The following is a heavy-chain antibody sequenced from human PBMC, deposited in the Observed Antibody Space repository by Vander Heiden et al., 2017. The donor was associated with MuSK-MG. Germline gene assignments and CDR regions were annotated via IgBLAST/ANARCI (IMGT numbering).Heavy chain of an antibody. V-gene: IGHV3-33*01. CDR3: ARDILTTVTSYAFDI. D-gene: IGHD4-17*01. CDR1: GFTFGRYG. Sequence: VQLVESGGGVVQPGRSLRLSCAASGFTFGRYGMHWVRQAPGKGLEWVAVIWYDGSNKYYADSVKGRFTISRDNSKNTLYLQMNSLRAEDTAVYYCARDILTTVTSYAFDIWGQGTMVTVS. J-gene: IGHJ3*02. CDR2: IWYDGSNK.